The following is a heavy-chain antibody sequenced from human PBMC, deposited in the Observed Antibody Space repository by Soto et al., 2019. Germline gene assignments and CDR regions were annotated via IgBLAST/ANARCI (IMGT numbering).Heavy chain of an antibody. V-gene: IGHV1-18*01. Sequence: QVQLVQSGAEVKKPGASVKVSCKASXYSFTTYGIAWVRQAPGQGLEWMGWISTYNGDTDYAQNLQGRVIMTTDTSTTTAYMELRSLRSDDTAVYYCAREGSRPYYYYGMDVWGQGTTVSVSS. CDR3: AREGSRPYYYYGMDV. CDR1: XYSFTTYG. J-gene: IGHJ6*02. D-gene: IGHD2-15*01. CDR2: ISTYNGDT.